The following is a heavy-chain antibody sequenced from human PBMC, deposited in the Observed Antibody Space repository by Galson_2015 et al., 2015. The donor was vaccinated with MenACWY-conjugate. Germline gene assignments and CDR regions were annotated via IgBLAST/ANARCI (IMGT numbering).Heavy chain of an antibody. V-gene: IGHV3-23*01. Sequence: SLRLSCAASGFTFSSYAMSWVRQAPGKGLEWVSAISGSGGSTYYADSVKGRFTISRDNSKNTLYLQMNSLRAEDTAVYYCAKDTTSLRFLEWLSLTHYYYGTDVWGQGTTVTVSS. CDR1: GFTFSSYA. D-gene: IGHD3-3*01. J-gene: IGHJ6*02. CDR3: AKDTTSLRFLEWLSLTHYYYGTDV. CDR2: ISGSGGST.